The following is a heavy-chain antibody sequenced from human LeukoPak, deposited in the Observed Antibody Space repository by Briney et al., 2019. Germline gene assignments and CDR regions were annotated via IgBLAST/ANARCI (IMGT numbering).Heavy chain of an antibody. CDR2: ISWNSDNI. CDR3: AQDQYDILTGVDY. V-gene: IGHV3-9*01. D-gene: IGHD3-9*01. Sequence: GGSLRLSCAASGFTFSSYSMNWVRQAPGKGLEWVSGISWNSDNIGYADSVKGRFTISRDNAKNSLYQQMNSLRAEDTALYYCAQDQYDILTGVDYWGQGTLITVSS. J-gene: IGHJ4*02. CDR1: GFTFSSYS.